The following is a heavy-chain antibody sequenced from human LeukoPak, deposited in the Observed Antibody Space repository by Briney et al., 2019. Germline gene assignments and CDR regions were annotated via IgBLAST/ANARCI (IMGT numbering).Heavy chain of an antibody. D-gene: IGHD2-2*01. CDR2: ISAYNGNT. Sequence: ASVKVSCKASGYTFTSYGISWVRQAPGQGLEWMGWISAYNGNTNYAQKLQGRVTMTTDTSTSTAYMELRSLRSDDTAVYYCATCSSNCYYYGMDVWGQGTTVTVSS. CDR1: GYTFTSYG. CDR3: ATCSSNCYYYGMDV. V-gene: IGHV1-18*01. J-gene: IGHJ6*02.